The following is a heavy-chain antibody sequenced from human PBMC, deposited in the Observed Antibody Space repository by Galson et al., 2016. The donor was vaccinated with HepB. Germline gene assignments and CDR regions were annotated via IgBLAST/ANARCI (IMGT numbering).Heavy chain of an antibody. D-gene: IGHD3-3*01. J-gene: IGHJ6*02. CDR2: IRKKSFGGTT. V-gene: IGHV3-49*04. Sequence: SLRLSCAASGFTFGDYAMHWVRQAPGKGLEWVGFIRKKSFGGTTDYAASVKGRFTISRDDSTNVAYLQMNSLRGEDTAVYYCAKDFWDLRGGHYYYGMDFWGQGTTVTVSS. CDR1: GFTFGDYA. CDR3: AKDFWDLRGGHYYYGMDF.